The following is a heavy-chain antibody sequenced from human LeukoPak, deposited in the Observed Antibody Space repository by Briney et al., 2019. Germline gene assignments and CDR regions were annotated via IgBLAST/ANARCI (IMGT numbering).Heavy chain of an antibody. CDR3: AKYLGSGTSFDD. D-gene: IGHD3-10*01. Sequence: GGSVRLSCAASGFTFSSFAMTWVRQAPGKGLEWVSSISDSGGSTYYADSVQGRFTISSDNSKNTLYLQMNSLSAGDTAVYYCAKYLGSGTSFDDWGQGTLVTVSS. CDR1: GFTFSSFA. CDR2: ISDSGGST. V-gene: IGHV3-23*01. J-gene: IGHJ4*02.